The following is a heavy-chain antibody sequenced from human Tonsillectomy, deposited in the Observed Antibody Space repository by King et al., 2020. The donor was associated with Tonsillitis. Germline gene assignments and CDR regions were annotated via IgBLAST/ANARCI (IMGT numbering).Heavy chain of an antibody. J-gene: IGHJ4*02. CDR3: SKPYVVGELPPFFDY. Sequence: VQLVESGGGVVQPGGSLRLSCAASGFTFSSYGMHWVRQAPGKGLEWVPSISYDGSNKSYADSVEGRFTIYRDNSRSTLYLQIKSLRAEDTAVYYCSKPYVVGELPPFFDYWGQGTLVTVSS. V-gene: IGHV3-30*18. D-gene: IGHD3-16*01. CDR2: ISYDGSNK. CDR1: GFTFSSYG.